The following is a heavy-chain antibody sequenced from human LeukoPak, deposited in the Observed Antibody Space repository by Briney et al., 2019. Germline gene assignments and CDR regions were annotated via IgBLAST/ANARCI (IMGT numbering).Heavy chain of an antibody. Sequence: GGSPRLSCTASGFTFSDYHMSWIRQAPGKGLEWVSYISSSGSKVYYADSVKGRFTISRDNAKNSLYLQMNSLRAEDTAVYYCASSYSSSRFDYWGQGTLVTVSS. CDR3: ASSYSSSRFDY. V-gene: IGHV3-11*04. J-gene: IGHJ4*02. CDR1: GFTFSDYH. CDR2: ISSSGSKV. D-gene: IGHD6-6*01.